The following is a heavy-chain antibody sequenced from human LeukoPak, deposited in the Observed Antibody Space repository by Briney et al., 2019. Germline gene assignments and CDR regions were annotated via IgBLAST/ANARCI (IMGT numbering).Heavy chain of an antibody. J-gene: IGHJ4*02. Sequence: PSETLSLTCTVSGGSISSYYWSWIRQPPGKGLEWIGEVNHSGSTNYNPSLKSRVTISVDTSKNQFSLKLSSVTAADTAVYYCARGRWYGTKNYFDYWGQGTLVTVSS. D-gene: IGHD6-13*01. CDR1: GGSISSYY. V-gene: IGHV4-34*01. CDR3: ARGRWYGTKNYFDY. CDR2: VNHSGST.